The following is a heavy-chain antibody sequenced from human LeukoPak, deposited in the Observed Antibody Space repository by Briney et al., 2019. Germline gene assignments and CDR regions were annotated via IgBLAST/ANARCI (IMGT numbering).Heavy chain of an antibody. Sequence: PGGSLRLSCSASGFTFSSHAMHWVRQAPGKGLEYVSAISSNGGTTYYADSVKGKFTISRDNSKSMLYLQMSSLRAEDTAVYYCVKAVLGQWLASDYWGQGTLVTVSS. V-gene: IGHV3-64D*06. CDR1: GFTFSSHA. D-gene: IGHD6-19*01. J-gene: IGHJ4*02. CDR3: VKAVLGQWLASDY. CDR2: ISSNGGTT.